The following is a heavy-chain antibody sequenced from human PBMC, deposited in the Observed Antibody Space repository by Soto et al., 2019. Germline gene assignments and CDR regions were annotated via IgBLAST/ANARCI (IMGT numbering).Heavy chain of an antibody. CDR2: INHSGST. V-gene: IGHV4-34*01. CDR1: GGSFSGYY. D-gene: IGHD5-12*01. CDR3: ARGPGYSGHAIQRYYYYYMDV. Sequence: SETLSLTCAVYGGSFSGYYWSWIRQPPGKGLEWIGEINHSGSTNYNPSLKSRVTISVDTSKNQFSLKLSSVTAADTAVYYCARGPGYSGHAIQRYYYYYMDVWGKGTTVTVSS. J-gene: IGHJ6*03.